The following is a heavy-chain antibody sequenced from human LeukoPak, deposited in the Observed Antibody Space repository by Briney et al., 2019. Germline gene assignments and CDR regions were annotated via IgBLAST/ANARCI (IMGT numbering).Heavy chain of an antibody. CDR1: GFTITRNY. CDR3: ARVTSRSGYYFDY. V-gene: IGHV3-53*01. J-gene: IGHJ4*02. D-gene: IGHD1-14*01. Sequence: GGSLRLSCEASGFTITRNYMTWVRQAPGKGLEWVSLIYSGGSTSYSDSVKGRFTISRDTSKETVYLQMDSLRAEDTAVYYCARVTSRSGYYFDYWGQGSLVTVSS. CDR2: IYSGGST.